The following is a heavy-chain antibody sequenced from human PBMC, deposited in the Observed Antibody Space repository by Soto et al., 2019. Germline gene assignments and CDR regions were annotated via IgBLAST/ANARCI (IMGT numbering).Heavy chain of an antibody. V-gene: IGHV3-48*02. CDR1: GFTFSSYS. D-gene: IGHD2-2*01. J-gene: IGHJ5*02. CDR2: ISSSSSTI. CDR3: ARESAALNWFDP. Sequence: EVQLVESGGGLVQPGGSLRLSCAASGFTFSSYSMNWGRQAPGKGLEWVSYISSSSSTIYYADSVKGRFTISRDNAKNSLYLQMNSMRDEDTAVYYCARESAALNWFDPWGQGTLVTVSS.